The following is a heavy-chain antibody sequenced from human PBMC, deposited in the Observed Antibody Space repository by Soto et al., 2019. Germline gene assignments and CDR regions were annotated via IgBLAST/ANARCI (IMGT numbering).Heavy chain of an antibody. CDR3: ATHTSGSRNGPHT. D-gene: IGHD1-26*01. CDR2: VYYTGTT. J-gene: IGHJ5*02. CDR1: GGSIKNTGAN. V-gene: IGHV4-39*01. Sequence: QLQLQESGPGLVKPSETRSLTCTVSGGSIKNTGANWGWVRQPPGKGLEWIGSVYYTGTTYYNPSLQSRVTISIDTSKNQYSLSVNSVAAADTAVYYCATHTSGSRNGPHTWGQGTLVTVSS.